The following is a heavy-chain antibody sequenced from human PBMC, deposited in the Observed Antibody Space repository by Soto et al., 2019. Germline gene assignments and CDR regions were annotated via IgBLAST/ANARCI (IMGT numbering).Heavy chain of an antibody. D-gene: IGHD6-13*01. Sequence: EVHLLESGGGLVQPGGSLRLSCAASGFTFSSYAMNCVRQAPGKWLEWVSAVSGSGVSTYYGDSVKGRFAISRDNSKNMVYLPMNRLRVDDTAVYYCAKALAAAGYYYYYGMDVCCQGTTVTVSS. V-gene: IGHV3-23*01. J-gene: IGHJ6*02. CDR1: GFTFSSYA. CDR3: AKALAAAGYYYYYGMDV. CDR2: VSGSGVST.